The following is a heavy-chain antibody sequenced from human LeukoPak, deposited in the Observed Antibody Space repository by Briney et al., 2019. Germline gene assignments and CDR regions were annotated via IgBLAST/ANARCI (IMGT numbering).Heavy chain of an antibody. V-gene: IGHV4-34*01. CDR1: GGSFSGYY. J-gene: IGHJ5*02. CDR3: ARSEYVWFDP. CDR2: INHSGST. Sequence: SETLSLTCGVYGGSFSGYYWSWIRQPPGKGLEWIGEINHSGSTNYNPSLKSRVTISVDTSKNQFSLKLSSVTAADTAVYYCARSEYVWFDPWGQGTLVTVSS. D-gene: IGHD1-14*01.